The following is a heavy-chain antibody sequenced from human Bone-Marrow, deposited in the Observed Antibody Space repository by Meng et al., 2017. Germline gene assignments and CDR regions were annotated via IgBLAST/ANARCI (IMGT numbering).Heavy chain of an antibody. CDR2: INHSGST. J-gene: IGHJ6*02. D-gene: IGHD6-13*01. CDR3: ARPLSGYSSSWYEKTHLNYYYYGMDV. Sequence: SETLSLTCAVYGGSFSGYYWSWIRQPPGKGLEWIGEINHSGSTNYNPSLKSRVTISVDTSKNQFSLKLSSVTAADTAVYYCARPLSGYSSSWYEKTHLNYYYYGMDVWGQGTTVTVS. CDR1: GGSFSGYY. V-gene: IGHV4-34*01.